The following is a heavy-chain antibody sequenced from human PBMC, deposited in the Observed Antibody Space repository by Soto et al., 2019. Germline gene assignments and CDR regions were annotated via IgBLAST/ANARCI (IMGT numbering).Heavy chain of an antibody. V-gene: IGHV5-51*01. Sequence: GESLKISCKGSGYSFTSYWIGWVRQMPGKGLEWMGIIYPGDSDTRYSPSFQGQVTISADKSISTAYLQWSSLKASDTAMYYCARQDGYSYGYYYYGKDVWGQGTTVTVSS. CDR1: GYSFTSYW. CDR3: ARQDGYSYGYYYYGKDV. D-gene: IGHD5-18*01. J-gene: IGHJ6*02. CDR2: IYPGDSDT.